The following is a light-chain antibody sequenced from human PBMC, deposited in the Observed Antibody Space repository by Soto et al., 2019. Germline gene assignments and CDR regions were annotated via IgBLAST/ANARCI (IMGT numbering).Light chain of an antibody. Sequence: QSVLTQPPSVSGAPGQRVTISCTGSSSNIGAGYDVHWYQQLPGTAPKLLIYDNTNRPSGVPDRFSGSKSGTSASLAITGLQADDEADYYCQSYDSSLSGGVFGTGTQLTVL. CDR1: SSNIGAGYD. CDR2: DNT. J-gene: IGLJ1*01. CDR3: QSYDSSLSGGV. V-gene: IGLV1-40*01.